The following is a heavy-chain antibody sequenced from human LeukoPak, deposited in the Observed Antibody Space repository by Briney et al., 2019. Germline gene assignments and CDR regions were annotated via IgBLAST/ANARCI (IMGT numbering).Heavy chain of an antibody. Sequence: PGGSLRLSCAASGFTFSDYYMSWIRQAPGKGLEWVSYISSSSSYTNYADSVKGRFTISRDNAKNSLYLQMNSLRAEDTAVYYCAKAPSGSGSYYSDYWGQGTLVTVSP. CDR3: AKAPSGSGSYYSDY. J-gene: IGHJ4*02. CDR1: GFTFSDYY. V-gene: IGHV3-11*05. D-gene: IGHD3-10*01. CDR2: ISSSSSYT.